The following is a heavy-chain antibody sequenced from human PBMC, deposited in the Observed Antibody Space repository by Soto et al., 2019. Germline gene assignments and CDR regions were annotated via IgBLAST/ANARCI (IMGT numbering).Heavy chain of an antibody. CDR2: IYYSGST. CDR3: ARGYCSNGLCYSLDL. V-gene: IGHV4-59*01. CDR1: GGSIGSYY. J-gene: IGHJ5*02. Sequence: SPTLSLTCNVSGGSIGSYYWSWIRHPPAKGLEWIGYIYYSGSTEYNPSLKSRVTMSVDMSKNQFSLKLGSVTAADTAVYYCARGYCSNGLCYSLDLWGQGTLVTVSS. D-gene: IGHD2-8*01.